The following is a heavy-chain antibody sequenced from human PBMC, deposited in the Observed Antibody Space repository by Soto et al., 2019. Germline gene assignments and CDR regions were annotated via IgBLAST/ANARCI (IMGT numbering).Heavy chain of an antibody. CDR3: ARMATFGSLNWFDP. Sequence: ASVKVSCKASGGTFSSYAISWVRQAPGQGLEWMGWMNPGSGDTGYAQKFQGRVTMTRDISIATAYMELSSLRSDDTAIYYCARMATFGSLNWFDPWGQGTLVTVSS. CDR1: GGTFSSYA. D-gene: IGHD3-16*01. V-gene: IGHV1-8*02. J-gene: IGHJ5*02. CDR2: MNPGSGDT.